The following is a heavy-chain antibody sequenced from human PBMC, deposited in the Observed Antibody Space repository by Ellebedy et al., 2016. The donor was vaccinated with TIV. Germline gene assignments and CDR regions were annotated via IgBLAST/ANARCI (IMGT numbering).Heavy chain of an antibody. V-gene: IGHV4-59*01. D-gene: IGHD2-15*01. Sequence: SETLSLTXTVSGGSISSYYWSWIRQPPGKGLEWIGYIYYSGSTNYNPSLKSRVTISVDTSKNQFSLKLSSVTAADTAVYYCALWGDCSGGSCYRDWFDPWGQGTLVTVSS. CDR1: GGSISSYY. CDR2: IYYSGST. J-gene: IGHJ5*02. CDR3: ALWGDCSGGSCYRDWFDP.